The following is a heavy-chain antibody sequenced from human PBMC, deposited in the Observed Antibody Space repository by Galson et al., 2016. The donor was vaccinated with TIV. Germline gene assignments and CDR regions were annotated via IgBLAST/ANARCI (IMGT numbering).Heavy chain of an antibody. CDR3: AREVDGKGSY. Sequence: SLRLSCAASGFSFGDYWMHWVRQASGKGLEWVANIKQDGGELYYVDSVRGRFIISRDNARNSVYLQMNSLRAEDTAVYYCAREVDGKGSYWGQGTLVTVSS. J-gene: IGHJ4*02. D-gene: IGHD6-19*01. CDR1: GFSFGDYW. V-gene: IGHV3-7*01. CDR2: IKQDGGEL.